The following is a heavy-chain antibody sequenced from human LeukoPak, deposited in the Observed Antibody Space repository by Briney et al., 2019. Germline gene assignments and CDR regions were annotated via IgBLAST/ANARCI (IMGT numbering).Heavy chain of an antibody. D-gene: IGHD3-22*01. CDR3: ARGFIHYYDSSGYFDY. J-gene: IGHJ4*02. CDR1: GGSISSSNW. Sequence: PSGTLSPTCAVSGGSISSSNWWSWVRQPPGKGLEWIGEIYHSGSANYNPSLKSRVTISVDKSKNQFSLKLSSVTAADTAVYYCARGFIHYYDSSGYFDYWGQGTLVTVSS. V-gene: IGHV4-4*02. CDR2: IYHSGSA.